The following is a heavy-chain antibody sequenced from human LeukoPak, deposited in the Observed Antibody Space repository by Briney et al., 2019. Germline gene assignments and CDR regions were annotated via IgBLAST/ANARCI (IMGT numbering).Heavy chain of an antibody. V-gene: IGHV1-69*05. CDR3: ARHGTVPAAITCDYYYDY. CDR1: GGTFSSYA. J-gene: IGHJ4*02. CDR2: IIPIFGTA. Sequence: ASVKVSCKASGGTFSSYAISWVRQAPGQGLEWMGRIIPIFGTANYAQKFQGRVTITTDESTSTAYMELSSLRSEDAAVYYCARHGTVPAAITCDYYYDYWGQGTLVTVSS. D-gene: IGHD2-2*01.